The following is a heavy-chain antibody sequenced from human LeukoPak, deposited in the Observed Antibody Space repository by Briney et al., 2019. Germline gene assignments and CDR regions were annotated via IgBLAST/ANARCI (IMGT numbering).Heavy chain of an antibody. CDR3: ARDTPSYDSSGYSPYYYYYYGMDV. V-gene: IGHV1-18*01. D-gene: IGHD3-22*01. J-gene: IGHJ6*02. Sequence: GASVKVSCKASGYTFTSYGISWVRQAPGQGLEWMGWISAYNGNTNYAQKLQGRVTMTTDTSTSTAYMELRSLRSDDTAVYYCARDTPSYDSSGYSPYYYYYYGMDVWGQGTTVTVSS. CDR2: ISAYNGNT. CDR1: GYTFTSYG.